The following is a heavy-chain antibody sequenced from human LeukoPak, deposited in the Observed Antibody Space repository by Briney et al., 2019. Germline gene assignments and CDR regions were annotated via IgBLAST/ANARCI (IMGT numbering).Heavy chain of an antibody. D-gene: IGHD3-10*01. CDR2: ISSSGSTI. CDR3: ASESMVRGVIKPFDY. V-gene: IGHV3-11*04. CDR1: GFTFSDYY. Sequence: EPGGSLRLSCAASGFTFSDYYMSWIRQAPGKGLEWVSYISSSGSTIYYADSVKGRFTISRDNAKNPLYLQMNSLRAEDTAVYYCASESMVRGVIKPFDYWGQGTLVTVSS. J-gene: IGHJ4*02.